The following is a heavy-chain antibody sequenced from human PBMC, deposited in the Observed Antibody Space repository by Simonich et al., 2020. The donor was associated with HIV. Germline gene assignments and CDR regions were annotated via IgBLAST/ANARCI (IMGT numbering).Heavy chain of an antibody. V-gene: IGHV4-34*01. D-gene: IGHD4-17*01. Sequence: QVQLQQWGAGLLKPSETLSLTCAVYGGSFSGYYWSWIRQPPGKGLEWIGEINHSGSTNYNPSLKSRVTISVDTSKNQFSLKLSSVTAADTAVYYCARGRATVTDAFDIWGQGTMVTVSS. J-gene: IGHJ3*02. CDR1: GGSFSGYY. CDR2: INHSGST. CDR3: ARGRATVTDAFDI.